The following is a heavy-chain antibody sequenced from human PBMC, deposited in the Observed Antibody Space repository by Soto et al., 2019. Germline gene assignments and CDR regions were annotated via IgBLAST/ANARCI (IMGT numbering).Heavy chain of an antibody. J-gene: IGHJ6*02. CDR3: AHRTIQGYGMDV. Sequence: QITLKESGPTLVKPKQTLTLTCTFSGFSLSTSGVGVGWIRQPPGKALEWLALIYCDDDKRYSPSLRSRLTITKDTSKNQVVITMTNMDPVDTATYSGAHRTIQGYGMDVWGQGTTVTVSS. D-gene: IGHD5-18*01. CDR1: GFSLSTSGVG. V-gene: IGHV2-5*02. CDR2: IYCDDDK.